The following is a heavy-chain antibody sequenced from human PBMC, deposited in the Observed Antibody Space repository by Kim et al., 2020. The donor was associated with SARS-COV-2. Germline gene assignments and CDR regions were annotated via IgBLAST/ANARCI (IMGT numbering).Heavy chain of an antibody. CDR1: GFTFSSYA. D-gene: IGHD6-13*01. V-gene: IGHV3-23*01. Sequence: GGSLRLSCAASGFTFSSYAMSWVRQAPGKGLEWVSAISGSGGSTYYADSVKGRFTISRDNSKNTLYLQMNSLRAEDTAVYYCAKARYRAAGTPYYFDYCGQGTLVTVSS. CDR2: ISGSGGST. J-gene: IGHJ4*02. CDR3: AKARYRAAGTPYYFDY.